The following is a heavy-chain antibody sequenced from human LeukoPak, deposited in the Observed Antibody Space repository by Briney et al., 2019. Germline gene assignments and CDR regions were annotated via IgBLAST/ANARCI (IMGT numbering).Heavy chain of an antibody. D-gene: IGHD5-18*01. CDR1: GYSISTGYY. J-gene: IGHJ4*02. CDR3: ARVLSDSPGYNFEY. CDR2: IYRTGST. V-gene: IGHV4-38-2*02. Sequence: SETLSLTCTVSGYSISTGYYWGWIRQPPGKGLQWIGSIYRTGSTYYNPSLKSRVTISVDTSKNQFSLNLNSLTAADTAIYYCARVLSDSPGYNFEYWGQGTLVTVSS.